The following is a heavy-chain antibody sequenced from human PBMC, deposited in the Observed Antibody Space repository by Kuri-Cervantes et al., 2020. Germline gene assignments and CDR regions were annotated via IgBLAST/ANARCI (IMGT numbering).Heavy chain of an antibody. CDR1: GGSISSYY. Sequence: SETLSLTCTVSGGSISSYYWSWIRQPPGKGLEWIGYIYYRGSTYYNPSLKSRVTISVDTSKNQFSLKLSSVTAADTAVYYCARVGVYSSGWTFDYWGQGTLVTVSS. CDR2: IYYRGST. J-gene: IGHJ4*02. CDR3: ARVGVYSSGWTFDY. V-gene: IGHV4-59*08. D-gene: IGHD6-19*01.